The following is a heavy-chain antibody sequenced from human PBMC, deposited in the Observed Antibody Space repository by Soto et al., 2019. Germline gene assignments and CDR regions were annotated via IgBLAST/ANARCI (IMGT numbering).Heavy chain of an antibody. D-gene: IGHD4-17*01. CDR1: GGSISSGDYY. V-gene: IGHV4-30-4*01. J-gene: IGHJ5*02. CDR2: IYYSGST. CDR3: ARDYGDYSNWFDP. Sequence: PSETLSLTCTVSGGSISSGDYYWSWIRQPPGKGLEWIGYIYYSGSTYYNPSLKSRVTISVDTSKHQFSLKLSSVTAADTAVYYCARDYGDYSNWFDPWGQGTLVTVSS.